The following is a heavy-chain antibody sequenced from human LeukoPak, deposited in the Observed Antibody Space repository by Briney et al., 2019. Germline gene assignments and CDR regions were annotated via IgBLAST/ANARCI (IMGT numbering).Heavy chain of an antibody. J-gene: IGHJ3*02. Sequence: PSETLSLTCAVYGGSFTNYYWSWIRQPPGKGLEWIGEINHSGSTKYNPSLKSRVTISIDTSKNQLSLKLSSVTAADTAVYSCVRHVARAFDIWGQGTKVTVSS. CDR1: GGSFTNYY. CDR3: VRHVARAFDI. CDR2: INHSGST. V-gene: IGHV4-34*01.